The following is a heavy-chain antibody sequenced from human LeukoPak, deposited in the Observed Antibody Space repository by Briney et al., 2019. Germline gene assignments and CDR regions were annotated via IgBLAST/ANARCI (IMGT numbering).Heavy chain of an antibody. CDR2: ISYDGSNK. D-gene: IGHD3-10*01. CDR1: GFTFSSYA. Sequence: PGGSLRLSCAASGFTFSSYAMHWVRQAPGKGLEWVAVISYDGSNKYYADSVKGRFTISRDNSKNTLYLQMNSLRAEDTAVYYCARWGITMVRGYYYMDVWGKGTTVTVSS. J-gene: IGHJ6*03. V-gene: IGHV3-30*04. CDR3: ARWGITMVRGYYYMDV.